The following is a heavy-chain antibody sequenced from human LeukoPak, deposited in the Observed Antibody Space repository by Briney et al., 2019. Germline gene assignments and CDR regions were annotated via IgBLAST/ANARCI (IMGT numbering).Heavy chain of an antibody. J-gene: IGHJ4*02. CDR2: INSNGRST. CDR3: ARDLRTPSDTNIAIDY. CDR1: GFTFSSYW. D-gene: IGHD4-23*01. V-gene: IGHV3-74*01. Sequence: GGSLRLSCAASGFTFSSYWMYWVRQVPGKGLVWVSRINSNGRSTNYADSVKGRFTIFRDNAKNTLYLQMNSLRAEDTAVYYCARDLRTPSDTNIAIDYWGQGTLVTVSP.